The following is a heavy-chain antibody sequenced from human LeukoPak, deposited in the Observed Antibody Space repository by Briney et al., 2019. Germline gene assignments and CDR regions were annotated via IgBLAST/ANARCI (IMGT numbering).Heavy chain of an antibody. D-gene: IGHD2-2*01. CDR1: GFTFSSYS. CDR3: AREGGYCSITTCYFDS. Sequence: GRSLRLSCAASGFTFSSYSMHWVRQAPGKGLEWVAVISDDGSKKSYADSVKGRFTVSRDNSKNTLYLQMNSPRVEDTAVYYCAREGGYCSITTCYFDSWGQGTLVTVSS. V-gene: IGHV3-30-3*01. CDR2: ISDDGSKK. J-gene: IGHJ4*02.